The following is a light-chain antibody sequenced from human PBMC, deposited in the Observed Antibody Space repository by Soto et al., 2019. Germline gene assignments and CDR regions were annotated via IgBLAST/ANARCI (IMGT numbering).Light chain of an antibody. CDR3: RQRIYSPLT. CDR2: DAS. J-gene: IGKJ4*01. Sequence: EIVLTQSPATLSLSPGERATLSCRASQSISNFLAWYQQKPGQTPRLLIYDASNRATGIPARFSGGESGRDFTITISSLEPEEFAIYYCRQRIYSPLTFGVGTKVEIK. V-gene: IGKV3-11*02. CDR1: QSISNF.